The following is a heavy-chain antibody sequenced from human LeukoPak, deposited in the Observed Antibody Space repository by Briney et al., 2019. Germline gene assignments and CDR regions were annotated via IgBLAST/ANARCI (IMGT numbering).Heavy chain of an antibody. CDR2: ISAYNGNT. D-gene: IGHD3-3*01. CDR1: GYTFTSYG. V-gene: IGHV1-18*01. Sequence: ASVKVSCKASGYTFTSYGISWVRQAPGQGLEWMGWISAYNGNTNYAQKLQGRVTMITDTSTSTAYMELRSLRSDDTAVYYCARRAGDYDFWSGYYVYYYYYGMDVWGQGTTVTVSS. CDR3: ARRAGDYDFWSGYYVYYYYYGMDV. J-gene: IGHJ6*02.